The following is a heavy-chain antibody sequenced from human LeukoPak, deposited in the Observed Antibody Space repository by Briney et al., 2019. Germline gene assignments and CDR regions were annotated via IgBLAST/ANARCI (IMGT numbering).Heavy chain of an antibody. V-gene: IGHV1-18*01. CDR2: SSAYNGNT. Sequence: ASVKVSCKASGYTFSSYGISWVRQAPGHGVEWMGWSSAYNGNTNYAQKLQGRVTMTTDTSTSTAYMELRSLRSDDTAVYYCARAGGPPYCSSTSCYVALDAFDIWAKGQWSPSLQ. J-gene: IGHJ3*02. CDR1: GYTFSSYG. D-gene: IGHD2-2*01. CDR3: ARAGGPPYCSSTSCYVALDAFDI.